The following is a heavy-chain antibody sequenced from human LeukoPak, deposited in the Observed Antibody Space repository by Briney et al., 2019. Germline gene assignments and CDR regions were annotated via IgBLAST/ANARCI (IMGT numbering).Heavy chain of an antibody. CDR2: WSDGTEK. CDR1: GFTYSHYG. D-gene: IGHD4-11*01. Sequence: GGSLRLSCAASGFTYSHYGMHWVRQAPGKGLEWVAVWSDGTEKYYADAVKGRFTISRDNSRNTLHLQMNSLRGEDTAVYYCGKDAQRGFDYSNSLEYWGQGTLVTVSS. J-gene: IGHJ4*02. CDR3: GKDAQRGFDYSNSLEY. V-gene: IGHV3-33*06.